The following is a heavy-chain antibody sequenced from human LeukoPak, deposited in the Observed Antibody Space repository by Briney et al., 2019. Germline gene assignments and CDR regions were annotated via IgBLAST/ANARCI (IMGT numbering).Heavy chain of an antibody. V-gene: IGHV4-39*07. CDR1: GGSISSGSYY. D-gene: IGHD2-2*02. CDR2: INHSGST. Sequence: PSETLSLTCTVSGGSISSGSYYWSWIRQPPGKGLEWIGEINHSGSTNYNPSLKSRVTVSVDTSKNQFSLKLSSVTAADTAVYYCARPGVPAAIPWFDPWGQGTLVTVSS. J-gene: IGHJ5*02. CDR3: ARPGVPAAIPWFDP.